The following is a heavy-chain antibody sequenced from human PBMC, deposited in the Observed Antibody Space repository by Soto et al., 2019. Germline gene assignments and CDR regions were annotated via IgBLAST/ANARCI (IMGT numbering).Heavy chain of an antibody. CDR3: ARESTGYEVDGDYYNHYNGMDV. CDR2: IIPIFGTA. CDR1: GGTFSSYA. D-gene: IGHD4-17*01. J-gene: IGHJ6*02. Sequence: SVKVSCKASGGTFSSYAISWVRQAPGQGLEWMGGIIPIFGTANYAQKFQGRVTITADESTSTAYMKLSSLRSEDTAVYYCARESTGYEVDGDYYNHYNGMDVWGQGTTVTVSS. V-gene: IGHV1-69*13.